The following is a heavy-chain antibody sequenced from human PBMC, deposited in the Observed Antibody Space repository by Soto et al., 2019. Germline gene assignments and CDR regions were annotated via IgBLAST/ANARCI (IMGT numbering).Heavy chain of an antibody. CDR3: ARDKEYSGSSPYWYFDL. J-gene: IGHJ2*01. V-gene: IGHV3-13*01. CDR2: IGTAGDT. Sequence: GGSLRLSCAASGFTFSSYDMHWVRQATGKGLEWVSAIGTAGDTYYPGSVKGRFTISRENAKNSLYLQMNSLRAEDTAVYYCARDKEYSGSSPYWYFDLWGRGTLVTVSS. CDR1: GFTFSSYD. D-gene: IGHD1-26*01.